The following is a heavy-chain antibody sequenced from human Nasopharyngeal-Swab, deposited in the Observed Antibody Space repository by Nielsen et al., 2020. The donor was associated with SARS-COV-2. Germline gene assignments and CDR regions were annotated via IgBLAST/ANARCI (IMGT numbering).Heavy chain of an antibody. CDR1: GFTFSSYA. J-gene: IGHJ4*02. V-gene: IGHV3-7*03. CDR3: ATTPYDYVLLKRAPDY. CDR2: MNPGGSET. Sequence: GESLKISCAASGFTFSSYAMSWVRQAPGKGLEWVANMNPGGSETYYVDSVKGRFLISRDNAKNSLYLRMNSLRAEDTAVYYCATTPYDYVLLKRAPDYWGQGMLVTVSS. D-gene: IGHD3-16*01.